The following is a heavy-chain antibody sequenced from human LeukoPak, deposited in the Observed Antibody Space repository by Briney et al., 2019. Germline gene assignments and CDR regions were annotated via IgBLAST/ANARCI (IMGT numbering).Heavy chain of an antibody. Sequence: GGSLRLSCAASGFTVSSNYMSWVRQAPGMGLEWVSVIYSGGSTYYADSVKGRFTISRDNSKNTLYLQMNSLRAEDTAVYYCARGVVTALEDYWGQGTLVTVSS. CDR2: IYSGGST. V-gene: IGHV3-53*01. D-gene: IGHD2-21*02. J-gene: IGHJ4*02. CDR1: GFTVSSNY. CDR3: ARGVVTALEDY.